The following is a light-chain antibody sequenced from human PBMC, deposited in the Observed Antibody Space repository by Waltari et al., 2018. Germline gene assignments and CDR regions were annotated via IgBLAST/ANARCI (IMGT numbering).Light chain of an antibody. V-gene: IGKV1-39*01. CDR3: QQSYSTPRT. CDR2: AAS. Sequence: DIQMTQSPSSLSASVGDRVTITCRASQSISSYLNWYQQKPGKAPKLLIYAASRLQSGVPSRFSGSGSGKDFTLTISSLQPEDFATYYCQQSYSTPRTFGQGTKVEIK. J-gene: IGKJ1*01. CDR1: QSISSY.